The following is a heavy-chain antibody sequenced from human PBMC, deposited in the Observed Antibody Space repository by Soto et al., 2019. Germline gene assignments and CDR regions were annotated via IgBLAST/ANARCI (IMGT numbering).Heavy chain of an antibody. CDR1: GYNFAVYW. J-gene: IGHJ3*02. CDR2: IYPGDSDT. D-gene: IGHD1-1*01. CDR3: ARGWKVAGDAFDI. Sequence: VESLKISCKGSGYNFAVYWIGWVRQMPGKGLEWMGMIYPGDSDTRYSPSFQGQVTISVDKSISTAYLQWSSLQASDTAMYYCARGWKVAGDAFDIWGKGTLVTVSS. V-gene: IGHV5-51*01.